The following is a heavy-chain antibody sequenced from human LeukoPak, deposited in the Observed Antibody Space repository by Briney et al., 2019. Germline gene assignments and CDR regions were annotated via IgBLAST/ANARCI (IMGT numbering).Heavy chain of an antibody. Sequence: SETLSLTCAVSGGSISSSNWWSWVRQPPGKGLEWIGEIYHSGSTNYNPSLKSRVTISVDKSKNQFSLKLSSVTAADTAVYYCARVHVLLWFGESSAFDYWGQGTLVTVSS. D-gene: IGHD3-10*01. V-gene: IGHV4-4*02. J-gene: IGHJ4*02. CDR3: ARVHVLLWFGESSAFDY. CDR2: IYHSGST. CDR1: GGSISSSNW.